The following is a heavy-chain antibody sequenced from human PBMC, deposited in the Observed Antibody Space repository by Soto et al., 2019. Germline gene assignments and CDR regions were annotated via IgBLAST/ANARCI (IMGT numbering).Heavy chain of an antibody. CDR2: ISGSGGST. CDR3: AKPPFPSYGDFEDYYFDY. Sequence: PGGSLRLSCAASGFTFSSYAMSWVRQAPGKGLEWVSAISGSGGSTYYADSVKGRFTISRDNSKNTLYLQMNSLRAEDTAVYYCAKPPFPSYGDFEDYYFDYWGQGTLVTVSS. V-gene: IGHV3-23*01. CDR1: GFTFSSYA. D-gene: IGHD4-17*01. J-gene: IGHJ4*02.